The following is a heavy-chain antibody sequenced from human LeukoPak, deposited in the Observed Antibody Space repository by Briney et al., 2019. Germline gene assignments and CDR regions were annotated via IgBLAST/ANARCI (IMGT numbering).Heavy chain of an antibody. CDR3: AREPNNVVTPAGFDY. CDR1: GFTFSTYA. J-gene: IGHJ4*02. D-gene: IGHD2-2*01. Sequence: GGSLRLSCAAPGFTFSTYAMTWVRQAPGKGLEWVSTISSGADYTYYADSVKGRFTISRDNSKSILYLQMNSQRAEDTAVYYCAREPNNVVTPAGFDYWGQGTLVTVSS. CDR2: ISSGADYT. V-gene: IGHV3-23*01.